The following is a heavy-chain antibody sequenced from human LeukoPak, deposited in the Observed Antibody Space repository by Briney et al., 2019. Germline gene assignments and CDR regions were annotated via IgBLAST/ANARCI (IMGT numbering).Heavy chain of an antibody. CDR2: IRYDETSK. CDR3: AKDDAWLQYGN. Sequence: GGSLRLSCAASGFSLSSYGMHWVRQAPGKGLEWVAYIRYDETSKHYADSVKGRFTISRDNSKGTVYLQMNSLRPEDTAVYYCAKDDAWLQYGNWGRGTLVTVSS. CDR1: GFSLSSYG. J-gene: IGHJ4*02. V-gene: IGHV3-30*02. D-gene: IGHD5-24*01.